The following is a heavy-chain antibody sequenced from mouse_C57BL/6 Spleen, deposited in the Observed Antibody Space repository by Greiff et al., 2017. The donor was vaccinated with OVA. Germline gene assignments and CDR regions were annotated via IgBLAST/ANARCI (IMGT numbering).Heavy chain of an antibody. D-gene: IGHD2-1*01. CDR2: IDPSDSYT. CDR1: GYTFTSYW. J-gene: IGHJ3*01. CDR3: ARRWAYGNRPFAY. V-gene: IGHV1-50*01. Sequence: QVQLQQPGAELVKPGASVKLSCKASGYTFTSYWMQWVKQRPGQGLEWIGEIDPSDSYTNYNQKFKGKATLTVDTSSNTSYMQLSRLTSEDSAVYYCARRWAYGNRPFAYWGQGTLVTVSA.